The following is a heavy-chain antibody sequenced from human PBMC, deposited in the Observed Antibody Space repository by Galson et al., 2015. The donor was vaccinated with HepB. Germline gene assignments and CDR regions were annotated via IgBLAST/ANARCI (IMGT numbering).Heavy chain of an antibody. J-gene: IGHJ4*02. CDR3: ARDRFIAARPSPDFGY. CDR1: GFTFSSYW. V-gene: IGHV3-7*01. Sequence: SLRLSCAASGFTFSSYWMSWVRQAPGKGLEWVANIKQDGSEKYYVDSVKGRFTISRDNAKNSLYLQMNSLRAEDTAVYYCARDRFIAARPSPDFGYWGQGTLVTVSS. D-gene: IGHD6-6*01. CDR2: IKQDGSEK.